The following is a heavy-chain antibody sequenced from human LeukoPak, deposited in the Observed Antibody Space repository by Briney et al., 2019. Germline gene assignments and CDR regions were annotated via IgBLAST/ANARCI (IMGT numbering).Heavy chain of an antibody. D-gene: IGHD3-10*01. CDR2: INPSGGST. J-gene: IGHJ4*02. Sequence: ASVKVSCKASGYTCTSYYMHWVRQAPGQGLEWMGIINPSGGSTSYAQKFQGRVTMTRDTSTSTVYMELSSLRSEDTAVYYCARDWGFGVRGVIINPPDYWGQGTLVTVSS. CDR1: GYTCTSYY. V-gene: IGHV1-46*01. CDR3: ARDWGFGVRGVIINPPDY.